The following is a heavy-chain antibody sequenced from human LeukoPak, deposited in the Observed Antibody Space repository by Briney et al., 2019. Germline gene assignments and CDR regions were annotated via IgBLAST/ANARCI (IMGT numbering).Heavy chain of an antibody. V-gene: IGHV3-30*02. CDR2: IWYDGSNK. J-gene: IGHJ4*02. D-gene: IGHD3-22*01. Sequence: GGSLRLSCPASGFTFSSYAMHWVRQAPGKGLEWVAFIWYDGSNKYYSDSVKGRFTISRDNSKNTLYLQMNSLRAEDTAVYYCAKDRDSYGYYPYYFDYWGQGTLVTVSS. CDR3: AKDRDSYGYYPYYFDY. CDR1: GFTFSSYA.